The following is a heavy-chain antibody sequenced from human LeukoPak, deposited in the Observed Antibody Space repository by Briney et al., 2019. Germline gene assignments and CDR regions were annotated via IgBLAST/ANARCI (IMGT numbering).Heavy chain of an antibody. CDR1: GFTFSSYS. D-gene: IGHD3-3*01. CDR2: ISSSSSHI. V-gene: IGHV3-21*04. J-gene: IGHJ4*02. CDR3: AKEYYDFWSGYPHDY. Sequence: GGSLRLSCVASGFTFSSYSMNWVRQAPGKGLEWVSSISSSSSHIYYADSVKGRFTISRDNAKNSLYLQMNSLRAEDTAVYYCAKEYYDFWSGYPHDYWGQGTLVTVSS.